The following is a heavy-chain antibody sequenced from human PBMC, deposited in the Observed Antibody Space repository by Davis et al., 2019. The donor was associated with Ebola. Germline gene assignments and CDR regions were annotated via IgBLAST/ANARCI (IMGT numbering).Heavy chain of an antibody. CDR3: ARSKASRRGDAFDI. Sequence: GESLKISCKGSGYNFNNYWIGWVRQMPGKGLEWMGIIYPGDSDTRYSPSFQGQVTISTDKSISTAYLQWSSLKASDTAMYYCARSKASRRGDAFDIWGQGTMVTVSS. CDR1: GYNFNNYW. CDR2: IYPGDSDT. V-gene: IGHV5-51*01. D-gene: IGHD3-10*01. J-gene: IGHJ3*02.